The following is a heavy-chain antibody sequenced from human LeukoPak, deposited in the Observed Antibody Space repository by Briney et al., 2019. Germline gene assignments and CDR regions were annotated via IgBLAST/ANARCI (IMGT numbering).Heavy chain of an antibody. Sequence: KTSGTLSLTCTVSGGSISSYYWSWIRQPPGKGLEWIGYIYYSGSTNYNPSLKSRVTISVDTSKNQFSLKLSSVTAADTAVYYCARVGYYYYMDVWGKGTTVTVSS. D-gene: IGHD3-16*01. CDR1: GGSISSYY. J-gene: IGHJ6*03. V-gene: IGHV4-59*01. CDR3: ARVGYYYYMDV. CDR2: IYYSGST.